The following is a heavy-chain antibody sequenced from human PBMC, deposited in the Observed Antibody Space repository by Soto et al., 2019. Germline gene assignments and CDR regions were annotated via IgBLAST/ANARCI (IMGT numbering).Heavy chain of an antibody. CDR2: ISYDGSDK. CDR3: ARVGGRFVWDVKNDAFDM. CDR1: GFTFSIYG. J-gene: IGHJ3*02. Sequence: XGSLILSCAVAGFTFSIYGMQWVRQAPGRGLECVAGISYDGSDKYYVDSVKGRFTISRDNSKNTLYLQMNSLRAEDTAVYYCARVGGRFVWDVKNDAFDMWGQGPMVTVSS. D-gene: IGHD3-16*01. V-gene: IGHV3-30*03.